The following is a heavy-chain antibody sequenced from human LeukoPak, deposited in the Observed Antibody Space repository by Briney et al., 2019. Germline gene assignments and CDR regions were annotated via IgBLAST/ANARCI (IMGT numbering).Heavy chain of an antibody. Sequence: GGSLRLSCAASGFTFNRYWMSWVRQAPGKGLEWVANIKQDRSEKYYVDSVKGRFTISRDNAENSLYLQMNSLRAEDTAVYYCARGLDILTGRKRFDYWGQGTLVTVSS. V-gene: IGHV3-7*03. CDR3: ARGLDILTGRKRFDY. CDR1: GFTFNRYW. D-gene: IGHD3-9*01. CDR2: IKQDRSEK. J-gene: IGHJ4*02.